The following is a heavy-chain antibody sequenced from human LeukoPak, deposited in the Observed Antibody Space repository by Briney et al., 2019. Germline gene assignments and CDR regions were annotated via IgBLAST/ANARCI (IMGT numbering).Heavy chain of an antibody. CDR2: VSGSSSPI. D-gene: IGHD3-22*01. V-gene: IGHV3-11*01. Sequence: GGSLRLSCAASGFTFSDYYMSWIRQAPGKGLECVSYVSGSSSPIYYADSVKGRFTISRDNAKNSLFLQMNSLRAEDTAVYYCAKVLDYDSSGYYSLREYYYYYMDVWGKGTTVTVSS. CDR1: GFTFSDYY. CDR3: AKVLDYDSSGYYSLREYYYYYMDV. J-gene: IGHJ6*03.